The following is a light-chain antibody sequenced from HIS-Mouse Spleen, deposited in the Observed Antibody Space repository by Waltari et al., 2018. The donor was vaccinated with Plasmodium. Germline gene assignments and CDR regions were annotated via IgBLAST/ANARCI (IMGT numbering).Light chain of an antibody. CDR2: EDS. J-gene: IGLJ3*02. V-gene: IGLV3-10*01. Sequence: SYELTQPPSVSVSPGQTARITCSGDALPKKYAYWYQQKSGQAPVLVFYEDSKRPSGSPEGFSGSSAGTMATLTISGAQVEDEADYYCYSTDSSGNHRVFGGGTKLTVL. CDR3: YSTDSSGNHRV. CDR1: ALPKKY.